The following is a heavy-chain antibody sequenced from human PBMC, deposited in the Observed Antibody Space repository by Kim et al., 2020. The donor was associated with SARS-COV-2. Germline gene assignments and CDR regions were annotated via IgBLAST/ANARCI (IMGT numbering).Heavy chain of an antibody. CDR2: IYYSGST. J-gene: IGHJ4*02. CDR1: GGSISSSSYY. D-gene: IGHD5-12*01. CDR3: ARVTVDIVATPFDY. Sequence: SETLSLTCTVSGGSISSSSYYWGWIRQPPGKGLEWIGSIYYSGSTYYNPSLKSRVTISVDTSKNQFSLNLSSVTAADTAVYYCARVTVDIVATPFDYWGQGTLVTVSS. V-gene: IGHV4-39*07.